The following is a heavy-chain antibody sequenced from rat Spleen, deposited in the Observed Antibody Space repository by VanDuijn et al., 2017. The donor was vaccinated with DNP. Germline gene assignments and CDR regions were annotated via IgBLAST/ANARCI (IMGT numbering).Heavy chain of an antibody. CDR1: GYSITSNY. V-gene: IGHV3-1*01. D-gene: IGHD1-5*01. J-gene: IGHJ2*01. CDR2: ISYSGST. Sequence: EVQLQESGPGLVKPSQSLSLTCSVTGYSITSNYWGWIRKFPGNKMEWMGYISYSGSTSYNPSLKSRISITRDTSKNQFFLQLNSVTTEDTATYYCARCVGTTSRFDYWGQGVMVTVSS. CDR3: ARCVGTTSRFDY.